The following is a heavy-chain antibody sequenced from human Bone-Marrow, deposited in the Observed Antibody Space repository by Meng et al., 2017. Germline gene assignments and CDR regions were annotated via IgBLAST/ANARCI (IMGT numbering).Heavy chain of an antibody. CDR3: ARPQQLVLDVYYGMDV. V-gene: IGHV3-9*01. CDR2: ISWNSGSI. Sequence: SLKISCAASGFTFDDYAMHWVRQAPGKGLEWVSGISWNSGSIGYADSVKGRFTISRDNSKNTLYVQMNSLRTEDTAVYYCARPQQLVLDVYYGMDVWGQGTTVTVSS. J-gene: IGHJ6*02. CDR1: GFTFDDYA. D-gene: IGHD6-13*01.